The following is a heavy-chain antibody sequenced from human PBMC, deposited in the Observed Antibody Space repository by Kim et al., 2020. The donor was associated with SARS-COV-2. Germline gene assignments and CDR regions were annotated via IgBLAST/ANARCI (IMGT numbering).Heavy chain of an antibody. D-gene: IGHD3-10*01. CDR3: ARVRWFGELFETTPDY. Sequence: ASVKVSCKASGYTFTSYYMHWVRQAPGQGLEWMGIINPSGGSTSYAQKFQGRVTMTRDTSTSTVYMELSSLRSEDTAVYYCARVRWFGELFETTPDYWGQGTLVTVSS. J-gene: IGHJ4*02. CDR2: INPSGGST. CDR1: GYTFTSYY. V-gene: IGHV1-46*01.